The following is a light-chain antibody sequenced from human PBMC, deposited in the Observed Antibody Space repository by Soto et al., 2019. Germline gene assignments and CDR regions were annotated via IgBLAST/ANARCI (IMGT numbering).Light chain of an antibody. V-gene: IGLV2-14*01. CDR1: SSDVGGYNY. Sequence: QSVLTQPASVSGSPGQSITISCTGTSSDVGGYNYVSWYQQYPGKAPKLMIYEVSNRPSGVSNRFSGSQSGNTASLTISGLQAEDESDYYCTSYTSNTTLVFGTGTKVTVL. J-gene: IGLJ1*01. CDR3: TSYTSNTTLV. CDR2: EVS.